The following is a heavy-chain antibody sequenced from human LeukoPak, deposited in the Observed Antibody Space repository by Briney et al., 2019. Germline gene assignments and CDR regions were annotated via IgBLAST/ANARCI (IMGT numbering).Heavy chain of an antibody. CDR2: ISSSSSYI. CDR1: GFTFSSYS. J-gene: IGHJ4*02. V-gene: IGHV3-21*01. CDR3: ASGPYYGSGTFDY. Sequence: GGSLRLSCAASGFTFSSYSMNWVRQAPGKGLEWVSSISSSSSYIYYADSVKGRFTISRDNAKNSLYLQMNSLRAEGTAVYYCASGPYYGSGTFDYWGQGTLVTVSS. D-gene: IGHD3-10*01.